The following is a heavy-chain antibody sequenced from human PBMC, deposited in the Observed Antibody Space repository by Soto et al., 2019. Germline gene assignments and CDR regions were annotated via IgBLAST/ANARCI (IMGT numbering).Heavy chain of an antibody. CDR1: GGTFSNSA. D-gene: IGHD1-7*01. J-gene: IGHJ5*02. Sequence: QVQLVQSGAEVKKPGSSVKVSCTASGGTFSNSAIYWVRQAPGQGLVWMGGFNPIFGAPYYAQTFQGSVTITADEYTGTVYKDLSRPRSDHSAVYCCAVGNSTTYSWFVPRVQGTLVTLSS. CDR2: FNPIFGAP. V-gene: IGHV1-69*01. CDR3: AVGNSTTYSWFVP.